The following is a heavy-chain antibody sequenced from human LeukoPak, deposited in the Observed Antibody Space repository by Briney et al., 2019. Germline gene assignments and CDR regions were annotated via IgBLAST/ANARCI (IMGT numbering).Heavy chain of an antibody. CDR3: ARGQQLVLWFDP. CDR2: IYPGDSDT. CDR1: GYSFTSYW. J-gene: IGHJ5*02. V-gene: IGHV5-51*01. Sequence: GESLKISCKASGYSFTSYWISWLLQLPGKGLEWMVIIYPGDSDTRYSPSFQGQVIISADKSITTSYLQWSSLKASDTAMYYCARGQQLVLWFDPWGQGTLVTVSS. D-gene: IGHD6-13*01.